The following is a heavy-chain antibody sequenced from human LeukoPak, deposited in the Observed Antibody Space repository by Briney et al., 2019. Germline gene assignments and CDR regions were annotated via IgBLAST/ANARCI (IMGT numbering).Heavy chain of an antibody. CDR1: GGSISSGGYY. J-gene: IGHJ5*02. CDR3: ARVVVVPAAIVQDWFDP. D-gene: IGHD2-2*01. Sequence: SETLSLTCTVSGGSISSGGYYWSWIRQHPGKGLEWIGYIYYSGSTYYNPSLKSRVTISVDTSKNQFSLKLSSVTAADTAVYYCARVVVVPAAIVQDWFDPWGQGTLVTVSS. CDR2: IYYSGST. V-gene: IGHV4-31*03.